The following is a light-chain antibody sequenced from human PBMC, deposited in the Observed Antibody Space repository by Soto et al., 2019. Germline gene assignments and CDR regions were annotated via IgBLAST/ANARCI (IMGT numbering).Light chain of an antibody. CDR1: QGIRND. J-gene: IGKJ2*01. V-gene: IGKV1-6*01. Sequence: AIQMTQSPSSVGDRVTITCRASQGIRNDLGWYQQKPGKAPKLLVYAASSLQTGVPSRFSGSGSGTDSTLTISSLQPEDFATYYCLQDYNYPYTFGQGTKLEIK. CDR2: AAS. CDR3: LQDYNYPYT.